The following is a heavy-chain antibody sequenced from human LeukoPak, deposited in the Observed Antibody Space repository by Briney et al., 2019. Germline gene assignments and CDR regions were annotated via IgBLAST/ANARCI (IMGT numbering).Heavy chain of an antibody. J-gene: IGHJ4*02. V-gene: IGHV3-53*01. CDR1: GFTVSSNY. D-gene: IGHD3-10*01. CDR3: ARALGTMIRGVTPYFDF. Sequence: PGGSLRLSCAGSGFTVSSNYMSWVRQAPGEGLEWVSLIYSGGSTYSADSVRGRFTISTDNSKNTLLLQVNSLRAEDTAVYYCARALGTMIRGVTPYFDFWGQGTLVTVSS. CDR2: IYSGGST.